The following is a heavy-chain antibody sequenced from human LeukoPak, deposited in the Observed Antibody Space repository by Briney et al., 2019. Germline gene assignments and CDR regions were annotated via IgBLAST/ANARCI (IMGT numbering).Heavy chain of an antibody. CDR2: IYYSGST. V-gene: IGHV4-31*03. J-gene: IGHJ6*03. CDR3: ARTKGYQLLDYYYYYYMDV. Sequence: SETLSLTCTVSGGSISSGGYYWSWIRQHPGKGLEWIGYIYYSGSTYYNPSLKSRVTISVDTSKNQFSLKLSSVTAADTAVYYCARTKGYQLLDYYYYYYMDVWGKGTTVTVSS. CDR1: GGSISSGGYY. D-gene: IGHD2-2*01.